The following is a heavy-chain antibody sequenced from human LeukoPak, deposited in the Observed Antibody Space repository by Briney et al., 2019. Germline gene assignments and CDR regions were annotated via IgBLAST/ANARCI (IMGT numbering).Heavy chain of an antibody. D-gene: IGHD3-22*01. CDR1: GGSISSYY. CDR2: IYYSGST. CDR3: AGENYDSSGYYYRPVWFDP. Sequence: SETLSLTCTVSGGSISSYYWSWIRQPPGKGLEWIGYIYYSGSTNYNPSLKSRVTISVDTSKNQFSLKLSSVTAADTAVYYCAGENYDSSGYYYRPVWFDPWGQGTLVTVSS. V-gene: IGHV4-59*01. J-gene: IGHJ5*02.